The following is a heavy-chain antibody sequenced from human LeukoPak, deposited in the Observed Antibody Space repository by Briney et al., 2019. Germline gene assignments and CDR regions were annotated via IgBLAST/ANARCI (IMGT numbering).Heavy chain of an antibody. CDR3: ARDSSITIFGAGDAFDI. CDR1: GYTFTNYG. Sequence: VASVKVSRKASGYTFTNYGISWVRQAPGQGLERMGWISAYNGNTNYAQKLQGRVTMTTDTSTSTAYMELRSLRSDDTAVYYCARDSSITIFGAGDAFDIWGQGTTVTVSS. V-gene: IGHV1-18*01. D-gene: IGHD3-3*01. J-gene: IGHJ3*02. CDR2: ISAYNGNT.